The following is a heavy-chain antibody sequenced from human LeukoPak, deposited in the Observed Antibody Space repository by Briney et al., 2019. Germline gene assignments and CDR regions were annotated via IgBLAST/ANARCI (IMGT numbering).Heavy chain of an antibody. Sequence: PSENLSLTCSVSGGPIDTYYWSWIRQSPGKGLEWIGYIYYFGNTDYNPSLKSRVTISVDTSKNQFSLNLRSVTAADTAVYYCAKLGSPRAFWGQGILVRVSS. J-gene: IGHJ4*02. V-gene: IGHV4-59*01. CDR2: IYYFGNT. D-gene: IGHD7-27*01. CDR3: AKLGSPRAF. CDR1: GGPIDTYY.